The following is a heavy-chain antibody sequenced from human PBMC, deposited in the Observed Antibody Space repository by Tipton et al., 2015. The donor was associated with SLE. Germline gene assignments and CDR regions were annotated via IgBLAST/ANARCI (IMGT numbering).Heavy chain of an antibody. CDR3: AREVPCGGDCYPTPSYYAHYHMDV. CDR1: GGSISSGNSY. Sequence: TLSLTCSVSGGSISSGNSYWGWIRRPVGKGLEWIGRIYSLGSTTCNPTLKSRVTISLDMSKNQFSLKLSSVTAADTAVYYCAREVPCGGDCYPTPSYYAHYHMDVWGKGTTVTVSS. D-gene: IGHD2-21*01. J-gene: IGHJ6*03. V-gene: IGHV4-61*02. CDR2: IYSLGST.